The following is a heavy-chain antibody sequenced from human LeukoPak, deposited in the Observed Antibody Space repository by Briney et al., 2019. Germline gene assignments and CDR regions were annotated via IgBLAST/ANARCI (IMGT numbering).Heavy chain of an antibody. D-gene: IGHD2-2*01. V-gene: IGHV4-59*08. CDR3: ARHESSVVPSSFDY. J-gene: IGHJ4*02. Sequence: SETLSLTCTVSGGSISSYYWSWIRQPPGKGLEWIGYIHYSGSTNYNPSLKSRVTISVDTSKNQFSPKLSSVTAADTAVYYCARHESSVVPSSFDYWGQGTLVTVSS. CDR1: GGSISSYY. CDR2: IHYSGST.